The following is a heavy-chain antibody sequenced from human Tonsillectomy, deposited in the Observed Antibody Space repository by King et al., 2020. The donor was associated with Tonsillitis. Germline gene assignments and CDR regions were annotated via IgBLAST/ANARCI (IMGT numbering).Heavy chain of an antibody. CDR1: GYTFTSYG. CDR2: ISAYNGNT. J-gene: IGHJ4*02. D-gene: IGHD6-13*01. V-gene: IGHV1-18*04. Sequence: QLVQTGAEVKKPGASVKVSCKASGYTFTSYGISWVRQAPGQGLEWMGWISAYNGNTNYAQKLQGRVTMTTDTSTSPAYMELRSLRSDDTAVYYCPRDFPHSSSWFLSNFDYWGQGTLVTVSS. CDR3: PRDFPHSSSWFLSNFDY.